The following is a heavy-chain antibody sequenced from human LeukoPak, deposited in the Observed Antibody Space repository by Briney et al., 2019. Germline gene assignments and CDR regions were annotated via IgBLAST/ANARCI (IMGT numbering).Heavy chain of an antibody. J-gene: IGHJ4*02. CDR1: GFTFSSYA. CDR3: AKPPGIAVASPFDY. Sequence: GGSLRLSCAASGFTFSSYAMSWVRQAPGKGLEWVSAISGSGGSTYYADSVKGRFTISRDNSENTLYLQMNSLRAEDTAVYYCAKPPGIAVASPFDYWGQGTLVTVSS. CDR2: ISGSGGST. V-gene: IGHV3-23*01. D-gene: IGHD6-19*01.